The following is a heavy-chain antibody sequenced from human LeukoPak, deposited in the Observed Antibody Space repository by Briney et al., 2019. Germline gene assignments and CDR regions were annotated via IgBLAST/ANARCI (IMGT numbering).Heavy chain of an antibody. Sequence: GSLRLFCAASGFTFSSYEMNWVRQPPGKGLEWIGSIYYSGSTYYNPSLKSRVTISVDTSKNQFSLKLSSVTAADTAVYYCARDGFGIAVAGTPRVWYFDLWGRGTLVTVSS. D-gene: IGHD6-19*01. CDR1: GFTFSSYE. CDR2: IYYSGST. CDR3: ARDGFGIAVAGTPRVWYFDL. V-gene: IGHV4-39*07. J-gene: IGHJ2*01.